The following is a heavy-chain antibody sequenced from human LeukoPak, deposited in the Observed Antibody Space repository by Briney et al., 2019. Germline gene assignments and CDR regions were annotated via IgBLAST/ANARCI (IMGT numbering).Heavy chain of an antibody. V-gene: IGHV1-8*01. CDR2: TNPNSGNT. Sequence: GASVTVSCKASGYTFTGYDINWVRQAPGQGLEWMGWTNPNSGNTGYAQKFQGRVTMTRNTSINTAYMELSSLRSEDTALYYCARGPGAAHEFDYWGQGTLVTVSS. CDR1: GYTFTGYD. J-gene: IGHJ4*02. CDR3: ARGPGAAHEFDY. D-gene: IGHD1-26*01.